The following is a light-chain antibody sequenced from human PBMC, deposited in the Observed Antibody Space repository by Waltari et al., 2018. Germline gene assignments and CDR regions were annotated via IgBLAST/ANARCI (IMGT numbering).Light chain of an antibody. CDR1: GSAAGASES. CDR3: SSQTLDGLVL. V-gene: IGLV2-14*03. CDR2: DVT. J-gene: IGLJ2*01. Sequence: QSALTPPASVSGSPGQSITISCSGLGSAAGASESVSWHQHHPDKAPQVIIYDVTHRPSGVSDRFSASQSANTASLTISRRQPEDEADYYCSSQTLDGLVLFGGGTRLTVL.